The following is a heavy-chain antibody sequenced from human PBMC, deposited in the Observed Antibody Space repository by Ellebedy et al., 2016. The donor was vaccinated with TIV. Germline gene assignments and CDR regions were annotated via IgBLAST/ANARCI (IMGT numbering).Heavy chain of an antibody. D-gene: IGHD1-1*01. CDR3: AGETFNDVDLIIWGVLDT. J-gene: IGHJ3*02. V-gene: IGHV3-66*01. CDR2: INTGGAT. Sequence: GGSLRLSCAASGLTVSSTYMSWVRQAPGKGLEWISVINTGGATNYATSVKGRFTMSSDTSKNTVHLQINSVRVEDTAVYYCAGETFNDVDLIIWGVLDTWGQGTMVTVSS. CDR1: GLTVSSTY.